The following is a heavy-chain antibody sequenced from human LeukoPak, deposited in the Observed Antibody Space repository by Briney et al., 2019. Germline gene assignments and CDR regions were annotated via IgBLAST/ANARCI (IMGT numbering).Heavy chain of an antibody. V-gene: IGHV4-34*01. CDR1: GGSSSGYY. CDR2: INHSGST. Sequence: PSETLSLTCAVYGGSSSGYYWSWIRQPPGKGLEWIGEINHSGSTNYNPSLKGRVTISVDRSKNQFSLNLNFVTAADTALYYCARGDGSGSGRWFDPWGQGTLITVSS. J-gene: IGHJ5*02. D-gene: IGHD3-10*01. CDR3: ARGDGSGSGRWFDP.